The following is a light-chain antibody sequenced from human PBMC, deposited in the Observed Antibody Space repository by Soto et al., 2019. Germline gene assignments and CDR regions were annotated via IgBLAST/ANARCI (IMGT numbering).Light chain of an antibody. CDR3: QQYYSLTWT. CDR1: QSISSW. CDR2: KAS. J-gene: IGKJ1*01. V-gene: IGKV1-5*03. Sequence: DIQMTQSPSTLSASVGDRASITCRASQSISSWLAWYQQKPGKAPKLLIYKASNLESGVPSRFSGSGSGTEFTLTISSLQPDDFATYYCQQYYSLTWTFGQGTNVEIK.